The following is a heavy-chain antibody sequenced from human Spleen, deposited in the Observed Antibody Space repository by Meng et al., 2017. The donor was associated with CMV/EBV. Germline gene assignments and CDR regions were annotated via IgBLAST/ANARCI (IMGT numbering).Heavy chain of an antibody. Sequence: ASVKVSCKTSKYTFTDYYMHWVRQAPGQGLEWMGWINPNSGGTNYAQEFQGRVTMTRDTSISTDYMELSRLRSDDTAVYYCASGRGSSWYVHYYGMDVWGQGTTVTVSS. CDR2: INPNSGGT. V-gene: IGHV1-2*02. CDR3: ASGRGSSWYVHYYGMDV. CDR1: KYTFTDYY. J-gene: IGHJ6*02. D-gene: IGHD6-13*01.